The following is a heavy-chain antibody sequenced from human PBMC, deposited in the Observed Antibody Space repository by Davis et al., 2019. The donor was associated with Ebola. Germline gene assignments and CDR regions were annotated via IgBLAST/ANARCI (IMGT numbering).Heavy chain of an antibody. Sequence: AASVKVSCKASGYTFTSYAMNWVRQAPGQGLEWMGWINTNTGNPTYAQGFTGRFVFSLDTSVSTAYLQISSLKAEDTAVYYCARDIWFGGRRNDLWGCGTLVTVSS. CDR1: GYTFTSYA. D-gene: IGHD3-10*01. CDR3: ARDIWFGGRRNDL. CDR2: INTNTGNP. J-gene: IGHJ2*01. V-gene: IGHV7-4-1*02.